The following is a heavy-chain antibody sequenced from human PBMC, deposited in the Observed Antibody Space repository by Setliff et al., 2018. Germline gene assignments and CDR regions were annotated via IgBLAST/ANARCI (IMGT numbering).Heavy chain of an antibody. Sequence: SETLSLTCTVSGGSISSYYWSWIRQPAGKGLEWIGRIYTSGSTNYNPSLKSRVTMSVDTSKNQFSLMLSSVTAADTAVYYCARDSRGNPPNYMDVWGKGTTVTVSS. CDR1: GGSISSYY. V-gene: IGHV4-4*07. CDR2: IYTSGST. CDR3: ARDSRGNPPNYMDV. J-gene: IGHJ6*03.